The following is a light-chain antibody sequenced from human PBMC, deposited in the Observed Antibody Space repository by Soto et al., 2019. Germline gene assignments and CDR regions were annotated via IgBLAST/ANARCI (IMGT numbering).Light chain of an antibody. CDR2: DAS. J-gene: IGKJ4*01. Sequence: EIVLTQSPATLSLSPGERATLSCRVSQSVSSYLAWYQQKPGQAPRLLIYDASNRATGIPARFSGSGSGTDFTLTISSLEPEDFAVYDCQQRSNWPPLTFGGGTKVEIK. CDR1: QSVSSY. CDR3: QQRSNWPPLT. V-gene: IGKV3-11*01.